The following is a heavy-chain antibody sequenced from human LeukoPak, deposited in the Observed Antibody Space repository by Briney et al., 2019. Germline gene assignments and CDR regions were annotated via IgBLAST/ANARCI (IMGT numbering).Heavy chain of an antibody. V-gene: IGHV1-46*01. Sequence: ASVKVSCKASGYTFTSYDIHWVRQAPGQGLDWMGIVHPSTGSTSFTQKFQGRVTMTSDTSTRTVYMELSSLRSEDTAVYYCAREWGLRLAVNPKGMDVWGQGTTVIVSS. CDR2: VHPSTGST. D-gene: IGHD6-19*01. J-gene: IGHJ6*02. CDR3: AREWGLRLAVNPKGMDV. CDR1: GYTFTSYD.